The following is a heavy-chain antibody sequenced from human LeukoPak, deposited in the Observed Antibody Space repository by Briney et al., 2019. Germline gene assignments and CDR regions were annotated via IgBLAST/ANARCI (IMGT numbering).Heavy chain of an antibody. CDR1: GGSISSSIYY. D-gene: IGHD2-2*01. J-gene: IGHJ3*02. V-gene: IGHV4-39*07. Sequence: PSETLSLTCTVSGGSISSSIYYWGWIRQPPGKGLEWIGSIYYSGSTYYNPSLKSRVTISVDTSKNQFSLKLSSVTAADTAVYYCAREVIVVVPAAMREHDAFDIWGQGTMVTVSS. CDR3: AREVIVVVPAAMREHDAFDI. CDR2: IYYSGST.